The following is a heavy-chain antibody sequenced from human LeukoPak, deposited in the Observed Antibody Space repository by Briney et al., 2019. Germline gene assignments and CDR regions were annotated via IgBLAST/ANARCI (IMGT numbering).Heavy chain of an antibody. J-gene: IGHJ4*02. V-gene: IGHV3-9*01. Sequence: TGGSLRLSCAASGFTFDDYAMHWVRQVPGKGLQWVSGISGNGDSTGYADSVKGRFTISRDNAKNSLYLQMNTLRTEDKALYYCAKGTGTYQGPFDSWGQGTLVTVSS. CDR1: GFTFDDYA. D-gene: IGHD7-27*01. CDR2: ISGNGDST. CDR3: AKGTGTYQGPFDS.